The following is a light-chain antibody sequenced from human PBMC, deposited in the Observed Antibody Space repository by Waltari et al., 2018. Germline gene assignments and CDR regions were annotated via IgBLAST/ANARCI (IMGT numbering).Light chain of an antibody. CDR3: QQTFSTPWV. CDR1: QNINNK. CDR2: AAS. V-gene: IGKV1-39*01. Sequence: DMHITLSPSPLSPSVAVRITLTCRASQNINNKLNWYQHKPGTAPKLLIYAASSLQSGVPSRFSGSAAGTDFTLTITSLQPEDFATYYCQQTFSTPWVFGQGTKVEIK. J-gene: IGKJ1*01.